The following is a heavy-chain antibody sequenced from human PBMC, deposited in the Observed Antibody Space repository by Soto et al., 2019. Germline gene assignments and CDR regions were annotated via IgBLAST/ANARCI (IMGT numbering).Heavy chain of an antibody. CDR3: AKSQTLEGCGAFDI. V-gene: IGHV3-30*18. Sequence: QVQLVESGGGVGQPGKSLRLSCEASGFTFSSYGIHWVRQAPGKGLEWVADISHDGSNTYYADSVKGRFTISRDNAKNTLYLQLNSLRTADSDVYYCAKSQTLEGCGAFDIWGQGTMVIVSS. D-gene: IGHD2-21*01. CDR2: ISHDGSNT. J-gene: IGHJ3*02. CDR1: GFTFSSYG.